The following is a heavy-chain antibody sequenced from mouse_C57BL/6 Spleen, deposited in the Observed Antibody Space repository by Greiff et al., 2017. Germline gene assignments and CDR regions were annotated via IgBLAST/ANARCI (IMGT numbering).Heavy chain of an antibody. D-gene: IGHD3-1*01. CDR1: GFTFSSYT. CDR3: ARQNPRAMDY. V-gene: IGHV5-9*01. CDR2: ISGGGGNT. Sequence: EVKVVESGGGLVKPGGSLKLSCAASGFTFSSYTMSWVRQTPEKRLEWVATISGGGGNTYYPDSVKGRFTISRDNAKNTLYLQMSSLRSEDTALYYCARQNPRAMDYWGQGTSVTVSS. J-gene: IGHJ4*01.